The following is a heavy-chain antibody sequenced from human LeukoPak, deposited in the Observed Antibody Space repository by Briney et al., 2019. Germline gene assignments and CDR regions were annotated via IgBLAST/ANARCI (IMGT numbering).Heavy chain of an antibody. CDR2: ISYDGSNK. Sequence: PGGSLRLSCAASGFTFSSYAMHWVRQAPGEGLEWVAVISYDGSNKYYADSVKARFTISRDNSKNTLYLQMNSLRAEDTAVYYCARDIFLGGTAMEAFDIWGQGTMVTVSS. CDR3: ARDIFLGGTAMEAFDI. D-gene: IGHD5-18*01. V-gene: IGHV3-30*14. CDR1: GFTFSSYA. J-gene: IGHJ3*02.